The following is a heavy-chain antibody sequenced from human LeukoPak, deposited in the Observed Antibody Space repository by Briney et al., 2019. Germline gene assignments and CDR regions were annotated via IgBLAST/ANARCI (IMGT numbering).Heavy chain of an antibody. Sequence: ATVKISCKVSGYTFTDYYMHWVQQVPGKGLEWMGLVDPEDGETIYAEKFQGRVTITADTSTDTAYMELSSLRSEDTAVYYCATLELERRSDIDYWGQGTLATVSS. V-gene: IGHV1-69-2*01. CDR2: VDPEDGET. D-gene: IGHD1-1*01. J-gene: IGHJ4*01. CDR1: GYTFTDYY. CDR3: ATLELERRSDIDY.